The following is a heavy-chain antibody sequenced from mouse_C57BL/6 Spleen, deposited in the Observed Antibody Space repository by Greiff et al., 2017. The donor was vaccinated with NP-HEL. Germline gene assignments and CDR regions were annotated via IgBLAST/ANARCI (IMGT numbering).Heavy chain of an antibody. CDR1: GYSITSGYY. D-gene: IGHD1-1*01. J-gene: IGHJ2*01. CDR3: AREGCYGSSYYFDY. Sequence: DVQLQESGPGLVKPSQSLSLTCSVTGYSITSGYYWNWIRQFPGNKLEWMGYISYDGSNNYNPSLKNRISITRDTSKNQFFLKLNSVTTEDTATYYCAREGCYGSSYYFDYWGQGTTLTVSS. CDR2: ISYDGSN. V-gene: IGHV3-6*01.